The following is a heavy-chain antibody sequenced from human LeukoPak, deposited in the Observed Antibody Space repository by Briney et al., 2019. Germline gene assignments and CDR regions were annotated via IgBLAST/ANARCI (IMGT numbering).Heavy chain of an antibody. CDR1: GGSISSGGYY. CDR2: ISHSGST. J-gene: IGHJ4*02. V-gene: IGHV4-31*03. CDR3: ARSIYYYDSTGRYYFDY. Sequence: SETLPLTCTVSGGSISSGGYYWNWIRQHPQRGLEWIGYISHSGSTYYNPSLKSRVSISVATSKIQFSLRLSSVTAADTAVYYCARSIYYYDSTGRYYFDYWGQGTLGTVSS. D-gene: IGHD3-22*01.